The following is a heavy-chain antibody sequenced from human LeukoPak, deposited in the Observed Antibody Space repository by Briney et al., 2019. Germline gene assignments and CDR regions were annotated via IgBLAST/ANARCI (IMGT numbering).Heavy chain of an antibody. CDR1: GGSISSNTYY. J-gene: IGHJ4*02. V-gene: IGHV4-61*05. CDR2: IYYSGST. CDR3: ARAPHFFDTSGSRYYFDY. Sequence: KPSETLSLTCTVSGGSISSNTYYWGWIRQPPGKGLEWIGYIYYSGSTNYNPSLKSRVTISVDTSKNQFSLNLSSVTAADTAVYFCARAPHFFDTSGSRYYFDYWGQGALVTVSS. D-gene: IGHD3-22*01.